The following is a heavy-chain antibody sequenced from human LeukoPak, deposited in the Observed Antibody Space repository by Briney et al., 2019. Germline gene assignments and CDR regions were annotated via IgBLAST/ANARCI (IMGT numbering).Heavy chain of an antibody. CDR3: ARVYMGPDY. V-gene: IGHV1-2*02. Sequence: GASVKVSCKASGGTFSSFAISWVRQAPGQGLEWMGWINPNNGGKKYAQKFQDRVTMTRDTSISTVYMDVSRLRSDDTAVYYCARVYMGPDYWGQGTLVTVSS. D-gene: IGHD3-10*01. J-gene: IGHJ4*02. CDR1: GGTFSSFA. CDR2: INPNNGGK.